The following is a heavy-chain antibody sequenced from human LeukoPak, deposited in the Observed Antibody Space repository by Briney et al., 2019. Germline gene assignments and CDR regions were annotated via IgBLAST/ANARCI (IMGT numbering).Heavy chain of an antibody. CDR2: ISWNSGSI. D-gene: IGHD3-22*01. CDR1: GFTFDDYA. Sequence: LAGGSLRLSCAASGFTFDDYAMHWVRQAPGKGLEWVSGISWNSGSIGYADSVKGRFTISRDNAKNSLYLQMNSLRAEDTALYYYAKDMSAYYYDSSGYPFDFWGQGTLVTVSS. V-gene: IGHV3-9*01. J-gene: IGHJ4*02. CDR3: AKDMSAYYYDSSGYPFDF.